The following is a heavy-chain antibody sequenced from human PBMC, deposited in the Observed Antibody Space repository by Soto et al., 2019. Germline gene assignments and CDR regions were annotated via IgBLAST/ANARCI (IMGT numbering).Heavy chain of an antibody. D-gene: IGHD2-2*01. Sequence: EVQLVESGGDLVQPGGSLRLSCVASGFTLSDHYMDWVRQAPGKGLEWVGLIRNKPKSYTTNYAESVKGRFTISRDDSKNSLYLQMNSLTTEDTAIYYCADLTWGASHLPWGQGTLVTVSS. CDR2: IRNKPKSYTT. V-gene: IGHV3-72*01. CDR1: GFTLSDHY. J-gene: IGHJ4*02. CDR3: ADLTWGASHLP.